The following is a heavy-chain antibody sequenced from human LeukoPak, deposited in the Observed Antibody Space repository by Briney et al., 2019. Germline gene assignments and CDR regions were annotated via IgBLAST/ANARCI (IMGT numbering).Heavy chain of an antibody. CDR2: INPNSGGT. J-gene: IGHJ6*02. D-gene: IGHD2-21*01. Sequence: ASVKVSCKASGYTFNGYYMHWVRQAPGQGLEWMGWINPNSGGTNYAQKFQGRVTMTRDTSISTAYMELSRLRSDDTAVYYCARDLQMWTADYYYGMDVWGQGTTVTVSS. V-gene: IGHV1-2*02. CDR1: GYTFNGYY. CDR3: ARDLQMWTADYYYGMDV.